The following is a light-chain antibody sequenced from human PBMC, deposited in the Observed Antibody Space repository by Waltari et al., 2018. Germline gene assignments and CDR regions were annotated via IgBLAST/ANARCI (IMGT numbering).Light chain of an antibody. CDR1: SGHSSNV. V-gene: IGLV4-69*01. CDR3: QTGGHGTWV. Sequence: QLVLTQSPSASASLGASVKLTCTLSSGHSSNVIAWLPQQPEKGPRYWMKVNSDGRHSKGDKIPDRFSGSSSGAEHFLTISSLQSEDEADYYCQTGGHGTWVFGGGTKLTVL. CDR2: VNSDGRH. J-gene: IGLJ3*02.